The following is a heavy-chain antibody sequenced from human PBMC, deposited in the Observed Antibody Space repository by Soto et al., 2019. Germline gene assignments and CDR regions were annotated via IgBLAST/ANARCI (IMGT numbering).Heavy chain of an antibody. J-gene: IGHJ5*02. Sequence: ASVKVSCKASGGTFSSYAISWVRQAPGQGLEWMGGIIPIFVTAKYAQQFQGRVTITADESTSTAYMELSSLRSEDPAVYYCARESSSYDSSGYEFDPWGQGTLVTVSS. CDR1: GGTFSSYA. D-gene: IGHD3-22*01. V-gene: IGHV1-69*13. CDR3: ARESSSYDSSGYEFDP. CDR2: IIPIFVTA.